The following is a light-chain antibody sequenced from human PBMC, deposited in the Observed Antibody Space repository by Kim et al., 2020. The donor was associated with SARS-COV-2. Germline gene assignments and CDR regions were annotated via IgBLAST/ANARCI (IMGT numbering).Light chain of an antibody. CDR3: CSYATFFWV. CDR2: EVS. J-gene: IGLJ3*02. Sequence: QSALTQPASVSGSPGQSITISCTGTSSDVGSYNLVSWYQQHPGKAPKLMIYEVSQRPLGVSNRFSGSKSDNTASLTISGLQTEDDADYYCCSYATFFWVFGGGTKVTVL. V-gene: IGLV2-23*02. CDR1: SSDVGSYNL.